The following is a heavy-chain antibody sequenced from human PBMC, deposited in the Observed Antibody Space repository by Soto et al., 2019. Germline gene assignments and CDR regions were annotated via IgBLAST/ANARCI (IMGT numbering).Heavy chain of an antibody. D-gene: IGHD5-12*01. CDR2: THNSGTT. V-gene: IGHV4-30-4*08. Sequence: SETLSLTCSFSGGTISSCDYCRSCIRQPPGKGLEWIGNTHNSGTTYDTPSLKSRVTIXLEASKNQFSLTLRYVTAADTAVYYCTRLGSRGGYNYEIGGHNWFGPGCQGIYVTVAS. CDR1: GGTISSCDYC. J-gene: IGHJ5*02. CDR3: TRLGSRGGYNYEIGGHNWFGP.